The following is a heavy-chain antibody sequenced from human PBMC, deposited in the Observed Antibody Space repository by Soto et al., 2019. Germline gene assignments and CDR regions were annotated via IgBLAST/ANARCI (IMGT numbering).Heavy chain of an antibody. CDR3: ATWEERYFQD. Sequence: QVQLVESGGGVVQPGRSLRLSCAASGFTFNSFTMHWVRQAPGKGLEWVAVISHDGSHKYTADSVKGRFTISRDDPKNTLYLQMNSLSVEDTAIYYCATWEERYFQDWGQGTLVTVSS. D-gene: IGHD1-26*01. J-gene: IGHJ1*01. CDR2: ISHDGSHK. V-gene: IGHV3-30*04. CDR1: GFTFNSFT.